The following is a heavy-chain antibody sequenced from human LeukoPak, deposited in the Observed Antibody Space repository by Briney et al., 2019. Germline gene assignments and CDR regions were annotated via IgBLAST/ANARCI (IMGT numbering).Heavy chain of an antibody. D-gene: IGHD3-10*01. CDR2: IYHSGST. V-gene: IGHV4-30-4*01. CDR3: ARAHGSPAVRLFEE. CDR1: GGSISSGDYY. J-gene: IGHJ4*02. Sequence: SETLSLTCTVSGGSISSGDYYWSWIRQHPGKGLEYIGYIYHSGSTYYNPSLRSRIIMSEDTSKNQFSLKVTSVTAADTAVYYCARAHGSPAVRLFEEWGKENLFIVS.